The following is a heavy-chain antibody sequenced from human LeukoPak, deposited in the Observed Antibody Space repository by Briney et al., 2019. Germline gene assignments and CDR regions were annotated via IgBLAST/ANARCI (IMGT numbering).Heavy chain of an antibody. V-gene: IGHV3-66*02. CDR2: IYSDGST. CDR3: ARLPIY. CDR1: GFTVSSHY. J-gene: IGHJ4*02. Sequence: PGGSLRLSCAASGFTVSSHYMTWVRQAPGKGLEWVSVIYSDGSTYNADSVKGRFTISRDNSKNTLYLQMNSLRAEDTAVYYCARLPIYWGQGTLVTVSS.